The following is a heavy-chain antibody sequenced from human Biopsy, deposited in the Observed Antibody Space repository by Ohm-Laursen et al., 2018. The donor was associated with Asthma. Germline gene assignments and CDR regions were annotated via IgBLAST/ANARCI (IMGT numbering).Heavy chain of an antibody. CDR3: AKDVFPGWELRRGPDY. Sequence: SLRLSCAAAGFTFSSYGMHWVRQAPGKGLDWVAVISFDGSNKNYTDSVKGRFTISRDNSRNTLHLQMNSLRAEDTAVYYCAKDVFPGWELRRGPDYWGKGTLVTVSS. V-gene: IGHV3-30*18. CDR2: ISFDGSNK. J-gene: IGHJ4*02. CDR1: GFTFSSYG. D-gene: IGHD1-26*01.